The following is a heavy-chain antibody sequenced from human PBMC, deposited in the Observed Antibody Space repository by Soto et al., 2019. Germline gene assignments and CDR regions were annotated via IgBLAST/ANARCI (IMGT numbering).Heavy chain of an antibody. Sequence: SVKVSCKASGGTFSSYTISWVRQAPGQGLEWMGRIIPILGIANYAQKFQGRVTITADKSTSTAYMELSSLRSEDTAVYYCARDREVYCTNGVCYTSDYWGQGTLVTVSS. D-gene: IGHD2-8*01. CDR3: ARDREVYCTNGVCYTSDY. V-gene: IGHV1-69*04. CDR2: IIPILGIA. CDR1: GGTFSSYT. J-gene: IGHJ4*02.